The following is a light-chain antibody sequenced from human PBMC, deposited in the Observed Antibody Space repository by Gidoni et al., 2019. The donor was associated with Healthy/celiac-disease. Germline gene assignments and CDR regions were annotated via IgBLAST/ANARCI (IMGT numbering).Light chain of an antibody. CDR1: QSVSSN. Sequence: EIVMTQSPATLSVSLRERATLSCRASQSVSSNLAWYQQKPGQAPRLLIYGASTRATGIPARFSGSGSGTEFTLTISSLQSEDFAVYYCQQYNNWPRTFXXXTKLEIK. CDR2: GAS. J-gene: IGKJ2*01. CDR3: QQYNNWPRT. V-gene: IGKV3-15*01.